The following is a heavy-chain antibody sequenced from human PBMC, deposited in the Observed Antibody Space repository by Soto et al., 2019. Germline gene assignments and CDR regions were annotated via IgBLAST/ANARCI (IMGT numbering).Heavy chain of an antibody. CDR2: ISPYNGNT. J-gene: IGHJ3*02. D-gene: IGHD2-15*01. CDR1: GYTFTSSA. CDR3: ARDPQFSGREPDAYDI. V-gene: IGHV1-18*01. Sequence: GASVKVSCKASGYTFTSSAISWVRQAPGQGLEWMGWISPYNGNTYFAQNFQGRVTMATDTSTSTAYMELRSLISDDTAVYYCARDPQFSGREPDAYDIWGQGTMVTVSS.